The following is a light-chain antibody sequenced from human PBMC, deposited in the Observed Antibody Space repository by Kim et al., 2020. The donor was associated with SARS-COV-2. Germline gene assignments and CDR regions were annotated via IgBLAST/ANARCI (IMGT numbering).Light chain of an antibody. V-gene: IGKV2D-29*01. CDR2: GGS. CDR1: QSVLQTDGKTY. Sequence: DIMMTQTPVSLSVTPGQPASITCKSSQSVLQTDGKTYLYWYVQKPGQPPQLLIYGGSNRFSGVPERFSGSGSETDFTLKISRVEAEDVGVYYCMQSIQLYTFGGGTKVDIK. J-gene: IGKJ4*01. CDR3: MQSIQLYT.